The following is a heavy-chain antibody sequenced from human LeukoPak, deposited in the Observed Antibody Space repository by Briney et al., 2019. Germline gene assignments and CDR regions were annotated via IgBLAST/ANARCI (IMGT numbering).Heavy chain of an antibody. Sequence: GESLKISCKVSGYSFTSYCIGWVRQMPGEGLEWMGIIYPGDSGPTYSPSFQGQVTISVDKSINTAYLQWSSLQASDTAMYYCGMSGDRVPLQDDVFDVWLEGTMATDST. CDR3: GMSGDRVPLQDDVFDV. D-gene: IGHD1-26*01. V-gene: IGHV5-51*01. CDR2: IYPGDSGP. J-gene: IGHJ3*01. CDR1: GYSFTSYC.